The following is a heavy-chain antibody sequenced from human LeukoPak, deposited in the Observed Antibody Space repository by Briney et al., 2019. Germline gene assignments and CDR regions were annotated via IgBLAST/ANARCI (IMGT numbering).Heavy chain of an antibody. CDR1: GFTFDDYA. CDR2: ICWNSGSI. D-gene: IGHD5-12*01. Sequence: PGRSLRLSCAASGFTFDDYAMHWVRQAPGKGLEWVSGICWNSGSIGYADSVKGRFTISRDNAKNSLYLQMNSLRAEDTALYYCAKVGGRGYDIGGDLDYWGQGTLVTVSS. V-gene: IGHV3-9*01. CDR3: AKVGGRGYDIGGDLDY. J-gene: IGHJ4*02.